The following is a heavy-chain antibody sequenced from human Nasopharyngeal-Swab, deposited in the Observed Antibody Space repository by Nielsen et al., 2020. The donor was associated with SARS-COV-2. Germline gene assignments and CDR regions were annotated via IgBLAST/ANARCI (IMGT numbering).Heavy chain of an antibody. J-gene: IGHJ6*02. CDR3: ARHSGDRWYSAMDF. D-gene: IGHD6-13*01. Sequence: WVRQAPGQGLEWMGWISQYDTYKNYAQKFQGRLTMTTDTSANTADMELRSLRSDDTGLYCHARHSGDRWYSAMDFWGQGTTVTVSS. CDR2: ISQYDTYK. V-gene: IGHV1-18*01.